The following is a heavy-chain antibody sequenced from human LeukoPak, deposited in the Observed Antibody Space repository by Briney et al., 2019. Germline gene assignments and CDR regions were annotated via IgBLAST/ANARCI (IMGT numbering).Heavy chain of an antibody. CDR2: INPNSGGT. Sequence: ASVKVSCKASGYTFTSYDINWVRQATGQGLEWMGWINPNSGGTNYAQKFQGRVTMTRDTSISTAYMELSRLRSDDTAVYYCARDRYCSGGSCYLFDYWGQGTLVTVSS. D-gene: IGHD2-15*01. CDR3: ARDRYCSGGSCYLFDY. J-gene: IGHJ4*02. CDR1: GYTFTSYD. V-gene: IGHV1-2*02.